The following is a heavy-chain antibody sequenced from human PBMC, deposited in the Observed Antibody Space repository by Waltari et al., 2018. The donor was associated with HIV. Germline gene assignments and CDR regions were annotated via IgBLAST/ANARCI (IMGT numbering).Heavy chain of an antibody. D-gene: IGHD3-9*01. CDR1: GGSVSSGSHY. V-gene: IGHV4-61*01. CDR3: ARNESLIGPPGYYGLDV. Sequence: QVQLQESGPGLVKPSETLSLTCTVSGGSVSSGSHYWSWIRLPPGKGLEWIGYIYYSGSTKYNPSLKSRVTISRETSKNQFSLKLTSVTAADTAVYFCARNESLIGPPGYYGLDVWGQGTTVTVSS. J-gene: IGHJ6*02. CDR2: IYYSGST.